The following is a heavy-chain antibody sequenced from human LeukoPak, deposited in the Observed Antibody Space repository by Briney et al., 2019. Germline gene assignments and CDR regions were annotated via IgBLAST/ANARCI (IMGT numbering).Heavy chain of an antibody. CDR3: AKVLSDYYYYYMDV. Sequence: GGSLRLSCAASGFTFDDYGMNWVRQAPGKGLEWVSSISGSGGSTYYADSVKGRFTISRDNSKNTLYLQMNSLRAEDTAVYYCAKVLSDYYYYYMDVWGKGTTVTISS. CDR1: GFTFDDYG. J-gene: IGHJ6*03. D-gene: IGHD3-16*01. CDR2: ISGSGGST. V-gene: IGHV3-23*01.